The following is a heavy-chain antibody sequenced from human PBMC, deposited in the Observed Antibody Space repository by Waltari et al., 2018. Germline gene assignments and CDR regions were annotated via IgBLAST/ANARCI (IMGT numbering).Heavy chain of an antibody. D-gene: IGHD6-13*01. V-gene: IGHV1-24*01. Sequence: QVQLVQSGAEVKKPGASVKVSCKVSGYTLTELSMHWVRQAPGKGLELMGGVDPEDGETNYEQKFQGRVNMTEDTSTDAAYMELSSVRSEDTAVYYCATDRCSSSWCAFDIWGQGTMVTVSS. CDR3: ATDRCSSSWCAFDI. J-gene: IGHJ3*02. CDR2: VDPEDGET. CDR1: GYTLTELS.